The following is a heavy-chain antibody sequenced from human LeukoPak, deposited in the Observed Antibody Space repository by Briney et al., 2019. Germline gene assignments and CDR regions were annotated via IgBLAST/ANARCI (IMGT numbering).Heavy chain of an antibody. CDR2: VSNSGGST. J-gene: IGHJ4*02. V-gene: IGHV3-23*01. CDR1: GFTFSSYA. Sequence: GGSLRLSCAASGFTFSSYAMSWVRQAPGKGPEWVSGVSNSGGSTYYADSVKGRFTISRDNSKNTLYLQMNTLSAGDTAVYYCAQATGIVATGTRIKYWGQGTLVTVSS. CDR3: AQATGIVATGTRIKY. D-gene: IGHD5-12*01.